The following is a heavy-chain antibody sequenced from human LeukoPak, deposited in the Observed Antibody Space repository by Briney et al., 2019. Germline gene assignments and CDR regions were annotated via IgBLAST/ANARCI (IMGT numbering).Heavy chain of an antibody. Sequence: GGSLRLSCAASGFTFSSYSMNWVRQAPGKGLVWVSRINSDGSSTSYADSVKGRFTISRDNAKNTLYLQMNSLRAEDTAVYYCASTRGYSYGYGYWGQGTLVTVSS. CDR2: INSDGSST. D-gene: IGHD5-18*01. CDR1: GFTFSSYS. J-gene: IGHJ4*02. CDR3: ASTRGYSYGYGY. V-gene: IGHV3-74*01.